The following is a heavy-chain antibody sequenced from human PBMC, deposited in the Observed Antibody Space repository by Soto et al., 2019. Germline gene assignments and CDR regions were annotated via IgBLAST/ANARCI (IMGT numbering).Heavy chain of an antibody. V-gene: IGHV1-46*01. CDR1: GYTFTSYY. CDR2: INPSGGST. J-gene: IGHJ4*02. Sequence: GASVKVSCKASGYTFTSYYMHWVRQAPGQGLEWMGIINPSGGSTSYAQKFQGRVTMTRDTSTSTVYMELSSLRSEDTAVYYCARDHIAVAGSSPPALRYWGQGTLVTVSS. CDR3: ARDHIAVAGSSPPALRY. D-gene: IGHD6-19*01.